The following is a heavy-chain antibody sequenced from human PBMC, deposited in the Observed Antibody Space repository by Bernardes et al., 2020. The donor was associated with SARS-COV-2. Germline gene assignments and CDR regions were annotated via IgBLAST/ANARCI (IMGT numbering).Heavy chain of an antibody. CDR1: GFTFSSYA. J-gene: IGHJ3*01. Sequence: GGSLRLSCAASGFTFSSYAMHWVRQAPGKGLEWVAIISYDGNNNYYADSVKGRFTISRDNSKNTLYLQMNSLRPEDTAVFYCAKDHRALRAFDVWGQGTTVTVSS. CDR3: AKDHRALRAFDV. CDR2: ISYDGNNN. V-gene: IGHV3-30*18.